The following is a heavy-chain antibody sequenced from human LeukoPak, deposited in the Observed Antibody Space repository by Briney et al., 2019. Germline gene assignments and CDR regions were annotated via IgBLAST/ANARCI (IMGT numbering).Heavy chain of an antibody. D-gene: IGHD6-19*01. Sequence: GGSLRLSCAASGFTFSDYYMTWIRQSPEKGLEWVSYISSSGDITHYADSVKGRFTISRDNAKNSLYLQMNSLRAEDTAVYYCARDSRLGSGWAFDLWGRGTLVTVSS. CDR2: ISSSGDIT. CDR3: ARDSRLGSGWAFDL. CDR1: GFTFSDYY. V-gene: IGHV3-11*01. J-gene: IGHJ2*01.